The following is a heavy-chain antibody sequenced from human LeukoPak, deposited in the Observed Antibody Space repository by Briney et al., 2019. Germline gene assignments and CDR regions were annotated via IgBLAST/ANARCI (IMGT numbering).Heavy chain of an antibody. CDR3: ARTAVAGTLRWFDL. CDR2: IRYDGSNN. CDR1: DFTFSNFG. V-gene: IGHV3-30*02. J-gene: IGHJ5*02. D-gene: IGHD6-19*01. Sequence: PGGSLRLSCVASDFTFSNFGMHWVRQAPGKGLEWLSFIRYDGSNNYHEDSVKGRFSISRDNSKNTLHLQMNTLRPDDTAVYYCARTAVAGTLRWFDLWGQGTLVIVSS.